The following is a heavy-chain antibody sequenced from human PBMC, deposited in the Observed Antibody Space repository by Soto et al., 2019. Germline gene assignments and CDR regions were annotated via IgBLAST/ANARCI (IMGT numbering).Heavy chain of an antibody. CDR2: IIPIFGTA. V-gene: IGHV1-69*01. Sequence: QVQLVQSGAEVKKPGSSVKVSCKASGGTFSSYAISWVQQAPGQGLEWMGGIIPIFGTANYAQKFQGRVTITADESTSTAYMELSSLRSEDTAVYYCAKGSIGAYYYYCGMDVWGQGTTVTVSS. CDR1: GGTFSSYA. J-gene: IGHJ6*02. CDR3: AKGSIGAYYYYCGMDV. D-gene: IGHD3-3*01.